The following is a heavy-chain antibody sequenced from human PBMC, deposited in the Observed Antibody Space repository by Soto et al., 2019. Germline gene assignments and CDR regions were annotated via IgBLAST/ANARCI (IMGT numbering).Heavy chain of an antibody. D-gene: IGHD2-2*01. CDR3: SKLSCTSSTCYFPGWFDP. Sequence: QVQLQESGPGLVKPSETLSLTCTVSGYSISGVASFCSWMRQPPGKGLEWFANFYYSGSSYYNPYIKGRLTISVDTKQYPYSLPLKSRTAAVSAVYYCSKLSCTSSTCYFPGWFDPWGQGTLVTVSS. V-gene: IGHV4-30-4*03. CDR1: GYSISGVASF. J-gene: IGHJ5*02. CDR2: FYYSGSS.